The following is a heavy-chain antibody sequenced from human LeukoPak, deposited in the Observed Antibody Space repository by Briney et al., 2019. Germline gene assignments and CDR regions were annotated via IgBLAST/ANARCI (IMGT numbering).Heavy chain of an antibody. V-gene: IGHV3-23*01. J-gene: IGHJ4*02. Sequence: GGSLRLSCAASGFTFSSYAVSWVRQAPGKGLEWVSRISGSGGSTYSADSVKGRFTISRGNSKNTLYLQMNSLRAEDTALYYCAKDRSCTNDICHGDFDYWGQGTLVTVSS. D-gene: IGHD2-8*01. CDR2: ISGSGGST. CDR1: GFTFSSYA. CDR3: AKDRSCTNDICHGDFDY.